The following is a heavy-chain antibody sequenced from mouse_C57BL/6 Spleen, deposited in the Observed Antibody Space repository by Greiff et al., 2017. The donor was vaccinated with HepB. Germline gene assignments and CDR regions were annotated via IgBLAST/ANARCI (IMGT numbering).Heavy chain of an antibody. J-gene: IGHJ2*01. CDR2: IDPEDGET. V-gene: IGHV14-2*01. CDR1: GFTIKDYY. Sequence: DVKLVESGAELVKPGASVKLSCTASGFTIKDYYMHWVKQRTEQGLEWIGRIDPEDGETKYPPKFQGKATITADTSSNTAYLQLSSLTSEDTAVYYCAIPTHYGNYGNWGQGTTVTVSS. CDR3: AIPTHYGNYGN. D-gene: IGHD2-1*01.